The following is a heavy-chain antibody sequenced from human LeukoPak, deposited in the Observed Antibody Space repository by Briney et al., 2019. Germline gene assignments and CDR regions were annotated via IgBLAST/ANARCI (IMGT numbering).Heavy chain of an antibody. CDR3: ARDQRSGDYYFDY. J-gene: IGHJ4*02. Sequence: ASVKVSCKASGYTFTGYYMHWVRQAPGQGLEWMGWINPNSGGTNYAQKFQGRVTMTRNTSISTAYMELSRLRSDDTAVYYCARDQRSGDYYFDYWGQGTLVTVSS. CDR1: GYTFTGYY. CDR2: INPNSGGT. D-gene: IGHD3-10*01. V-gene: IGHV1-2*02.